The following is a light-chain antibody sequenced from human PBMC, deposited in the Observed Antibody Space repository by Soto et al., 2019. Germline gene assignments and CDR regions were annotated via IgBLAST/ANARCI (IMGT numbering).Light chain of an antibody. CDR3: QQYGSSGT. Sequence: IVLTQSPATLSVSPGERATLSWRASQSVSGNLAWYQQKPGQAPRLRIYGASTRATGIPARLSGSGSGTEFTLTISRMEPEDSAVYYCQQYGSSGTFGQGTKVDIK. CDR1: QSVSGN. CDR2: GAS. J-gene: IGKJ1*01. V-gene: IGKV3-15*01.